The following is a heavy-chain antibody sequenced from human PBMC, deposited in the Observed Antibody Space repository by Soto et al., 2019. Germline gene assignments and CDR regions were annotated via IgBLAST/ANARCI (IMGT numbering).Heavy chain of an antibody. CDR2: IDPSDSQT. J-gene: IGHJ4*02. V-gene: IGHV5-10-1*01. Sequence: ESLKIWFKGAGYSFAGYWITWVRQNPGKGLEWMGRIDPSDSQTYYSPSFRGHVTISVTKSITTVFLQWSSLRASDTAMYYCARQIYDSDTGPNFQYYFDSWGQGTPVTVSS. D-gene: IGHD3-22*01. CDR3: ARQIYDSDTGPNFQYYFDS. CDR1: GYSFAGYW.